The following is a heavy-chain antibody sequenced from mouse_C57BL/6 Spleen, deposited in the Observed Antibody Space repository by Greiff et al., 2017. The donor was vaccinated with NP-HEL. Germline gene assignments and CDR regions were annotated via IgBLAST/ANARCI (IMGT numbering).Heavy chain of an antibody. CDR1: GYSFTDYN. CDR3: ARHYGSSRYFDV. CDR2: INPNYGTT. V-gene: IGHV1-39*01. D-gene: IGHD1-1*01. J-gene: IGHJ1*03. Sequence: EAQLQRSGPELVKPGASVKISCKASGYSFTDYNMNWVKQSNGKSLEWIGVINPNYGTTSYNQKFKGKATLTVDQSSSTAYMQLNSLTSEDSAVYYCARHYGSSRYFDVWGTGTTVTVSS.